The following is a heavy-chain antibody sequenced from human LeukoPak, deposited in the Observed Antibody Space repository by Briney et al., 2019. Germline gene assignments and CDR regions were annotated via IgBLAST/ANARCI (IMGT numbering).Heavy chain of an antibody. V-gene: IGHV1-3*01. Sequence: ASVKVSCKASGYTFTNYALHGVRQAPGQRLEWMGWINPGNDNKKYSQNFQGRVTITRDTSASTVYMELSSLRSEDTAVYYCARVTGTYCDYWGQGTLVTVSS. CDR1: GYTFTNYA. CDR2: INPGNDNK. D-gene: IGHD3-9*01. J-gene: IGHJ4*02. CDR3: ARVTGTYCDY.